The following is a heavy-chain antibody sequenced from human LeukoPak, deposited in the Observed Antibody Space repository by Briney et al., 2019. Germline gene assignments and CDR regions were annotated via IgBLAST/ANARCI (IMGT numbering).Heavy chain of an antibody. Sequence: GGSLRLSCAASGFTFSSYAMSWVRQAPGKGLEWVSAISGSDGTTYYADSVKSRFTISRDNPKYTLSLQMNSLRAEDTAVYYCAKVDNWKYGHHDYWGQGTLVTVSS. V-gene: IGHV3-23*01. CDR2: ISGSDGTT. CDR3: AKVDNWKYGHHDY. D-gene: IGHD1-1*01. CDR1: GFTFSSYA. J-gene: IGHJ4*02.